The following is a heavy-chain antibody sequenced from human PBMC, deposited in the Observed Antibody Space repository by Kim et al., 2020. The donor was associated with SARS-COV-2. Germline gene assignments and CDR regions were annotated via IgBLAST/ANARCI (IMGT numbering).Heavy chain of an antibody. CDR1: GFTFDDHA. CDR3: AKGSRDAFDH. Sequence: GGSLRLSCDASGFTFDDHAMHWVRQAPGRGLEWVSTINWNSASTGYADSVKGRFTISRNNAKNSLFLQMNSLRDDDTALYYCAKGSRDAFDHWGQGTLVT. D-gene: IGHD6-6*01. J-gene: IGHJ4*02. CDR2: INWNSAST. V-gene: IGHV3-9*01.